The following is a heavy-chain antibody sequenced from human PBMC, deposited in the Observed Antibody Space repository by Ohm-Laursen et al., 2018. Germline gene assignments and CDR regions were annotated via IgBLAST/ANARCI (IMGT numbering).Heavy chain of an antibody. D-gene: IGHD3-3*01. J-gene: IGHJ3*02. CDR3: ARDRHLDDAFDI. V-gene: IGHV4-59*01. CDR1: GGSMRSYY. Sequence: SDTLSLTCPVSGGSMRSYYWSWIRQPPGKGLEWIGYIYHSGSTTYNPSLKSPVTVSIDTSKRQFSLKLSSVTAADTAVYYCARDRHLDDAFDIWGQGTKVTVSS. CDR2: IYHSGST.